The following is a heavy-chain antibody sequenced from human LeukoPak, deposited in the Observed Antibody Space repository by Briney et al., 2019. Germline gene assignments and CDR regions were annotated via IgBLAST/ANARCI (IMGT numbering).Heavy chain of an antibody. Sequence: PSETLSLTCTVSGGSISIGGYYWSWIRQHPGKGLEWIGYIYYSGSTYYNPSLKSRVTISVDTSKNQFSLKLSSVTAADTAVYYCARRGKLTGCLDYWGQGTLVTVSS. CDR3: ARRGKLTGCLDY. CDR2: IYYSGST. D-gene: IGHD3-9*01. V-gene: IGHV4-31*03. J-gene: IGHJ4*02. CDR1: GGSISIGGYY.